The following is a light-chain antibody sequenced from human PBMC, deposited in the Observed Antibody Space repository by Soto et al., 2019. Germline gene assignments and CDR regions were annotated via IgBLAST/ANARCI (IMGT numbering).Light chain of an antibody. Sequence: DIQMTQSPSSVSASLGDIVTITCLASQTISSWLAWYQQKPGKAPKLLIYKASTLKSGVPSRFSGSGSGTEFTLTISSLQPDDFATYYCQHYNSYSEAFGQGTRLEI. J-gene: IGKJ5*01. V-gene: IGKV1-5*03. CDR3: QHYNSYSEA. CDR2: KAS. CDR1: QTISSW.